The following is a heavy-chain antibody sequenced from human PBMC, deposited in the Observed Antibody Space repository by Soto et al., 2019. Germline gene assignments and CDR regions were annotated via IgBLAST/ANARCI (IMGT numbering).Heavy chain of an antibody. D-gene: IGHD2-15*01. CDR3: ARDVFLSGGKYNWFDP. Sequence: SETLSLTCAVSGGSISSGGYSWSWIRQPPGKGLEWIGYIYHSGSTYYNPSLKSRVTISVDTSKNQFSLKLSSVTAADTAVYYCARDVFLSGGKYNWFDPWGQGTLVTVSS. CDR1: GGSISSGGYS. V-gene: IGHV4-30-2*05. CDR2: IYHSGST. J-gene: IGHJ5*02.